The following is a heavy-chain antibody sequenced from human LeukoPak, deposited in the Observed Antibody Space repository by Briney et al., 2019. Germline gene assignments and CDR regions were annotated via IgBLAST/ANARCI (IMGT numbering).Heavy chain of an antibody. D-gene: IGHD2-8*01. V-gene: IGHV4-39*07. CDR1: GGSISSSSYY. J-gene: IGHJ4*02. Sequence: PSETLSLTCSVSGGSISSSSYYWGWIRQPPGKGLEWIGSMYCSGSTYYNPSPKSRVTISVDTSKNQFSLKLSSVTAADTAVYYCARGSEDIVLVVYWGQGTLVTVSS. CDR3: ARGSEDIVLVVY. CDR2: MYCSGST.